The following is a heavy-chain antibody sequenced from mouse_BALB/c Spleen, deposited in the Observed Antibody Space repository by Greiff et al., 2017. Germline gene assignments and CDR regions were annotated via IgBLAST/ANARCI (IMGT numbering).Heavy chain of an antibody. CDR1: GYSFTGYY. D-gene: IGHD1-1*01. CDR2: INPYNGAT. Sequence: EVQLQQSGPELVKPGASVKISCKASGYSFTGYYMHWVKQSHVKSLEWIGRINPYNGATSYNQNFKDKASLTVDKSSSTAYMERHSLTSEDSAVYYCARDIYSDYGSSYFAMDYWGQGTSVTVSS. J-gene: IGHJ4*01. CDR3: ARDIYSDYGSSYFAMDY. V-gene: IGHV1-26*01.